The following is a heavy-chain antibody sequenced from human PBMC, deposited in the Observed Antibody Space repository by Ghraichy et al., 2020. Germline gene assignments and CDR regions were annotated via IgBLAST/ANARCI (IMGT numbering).Heavy chain of an antibody. CDR2: IWYDGSNK. V-gene: IGHV3-33*01. J-gene: IGHJ4*02. CDR3: ARGGFTFGGVIVERYYFDY. CDR1: GFTFSSYG. D-gene: IGHD3-16*02. Sequence: GGSLRLSCAASGFTFSSYGMHWVRQAPGKGLEWVAVIWYDGSNKYYADSVKGRFTISRDNSKNTLYLQMNSLRAEDTAVYYCARGGFTFGGVIVERYYFDYWGQGTLVNVSS.